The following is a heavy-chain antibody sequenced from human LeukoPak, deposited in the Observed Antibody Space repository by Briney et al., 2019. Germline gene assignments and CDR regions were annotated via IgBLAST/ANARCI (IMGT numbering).Heavy chain of an antibody. CDR2: MTHSGTS. Sequence: SETLSHTCAVYSGSLIGHYWSWVRQPPGKGLEWIGEMTHSGTSSYNPSLKSRATMSMDTSKSQLSLKLSSVTAADTAFYYCAIGRYTVYIFDIWGQGTPVTVSS. CDR3: AIGRYTVYIFDI. J-gene: IGHJ4*02. V-gene: IGHV4-34*01. D-gene: IGHD3-16*02. CDR1: SGSLIGHY.